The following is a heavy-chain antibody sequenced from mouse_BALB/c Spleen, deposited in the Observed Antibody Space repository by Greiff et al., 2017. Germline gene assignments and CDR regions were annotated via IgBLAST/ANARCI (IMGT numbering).Heavy chain of an antibody. Sequence: VQLKESGPELVKPGASVKISCKASGYTFTDYNMHWVKQSHGKSLEWIGYNYPYNGGTGYNQKFKCKATLTVDNSSSTAYMELRSLTSEDSAVYYCARSSYYGHYFDYWGQGTTLTVSS. V-gene: IGHV1S29*02. D-gene: IGHD2-10*01. J-gene: IGHJ2*01. CDR1: GYTFTDYN. CDR2: NYPYNGGT. CDR3: ARSSYYGHYFDY.